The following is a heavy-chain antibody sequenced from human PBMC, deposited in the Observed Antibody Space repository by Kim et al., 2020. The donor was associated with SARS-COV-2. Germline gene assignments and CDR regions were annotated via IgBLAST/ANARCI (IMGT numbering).Heavy chain of an antibody. CDR2: IYSGGST. CDR3: ARAVLLGYFQH. J-gene: IGHJ1*01. D-gene: IGHD3-10*01. Sequence: GGSLRLSCAASGFTVSSNYMSWVRQAPGKGLEWVSVIYSGGSTYYADSVKGRFTISRDNSKNTLYLQMNSLRAEDTAVYYCARAVLLGYFQHWGQGTLVTVSS. CDR1: GFTVSSNY. V-gene: IGHV3-66*02.